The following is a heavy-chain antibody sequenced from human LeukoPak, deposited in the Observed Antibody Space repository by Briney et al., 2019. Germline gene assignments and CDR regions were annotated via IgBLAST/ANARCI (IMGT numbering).Heavy chain of an antibody. CDR1: GFTVSSNY. V-gene: IGHV3-66*01. CDR3: ARVRMVAASYFDY. D-gene: IGHD2-15*01. Sequence: PGGSLRLSCAASGFTVSSNYMSWVRQAPGKGVVWVSVIYSGGSTYYADSVKGRFTISRDNSKNTLYLQMNSLRAEDTAVYYCARVRMVAASYFDYWGQGTLVTVSS. CDR2: IYSGGST. J-gene: IGHJ4*02.